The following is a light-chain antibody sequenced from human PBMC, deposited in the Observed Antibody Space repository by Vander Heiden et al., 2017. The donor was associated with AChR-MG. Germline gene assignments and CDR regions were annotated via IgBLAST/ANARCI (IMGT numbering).Light chain of an antibody. Sequence: QLVLPQSPSASASLGASVNLTCTLSSGHSNYAIAWHQQQPEKGPRYLMKFNGDGSHSKGDGIPDRFSGSSSGAERYLTISSLQSEDEADYYCQTWGAGIRVFGGGTKLTVL. J-gene: IGLJ3*02. V-gene: IGLV4-69*01. CDR2: FNGDGSH. CDR1: SGHSNYA. CDR3: QTWGAGIRV.